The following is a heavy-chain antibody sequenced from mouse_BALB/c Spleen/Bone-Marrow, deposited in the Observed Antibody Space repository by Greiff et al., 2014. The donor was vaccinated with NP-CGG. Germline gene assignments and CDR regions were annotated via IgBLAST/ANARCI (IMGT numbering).Heavy chain of an antibody. Sequence: EVQLQQSGVEPVKPGASVKLSCTTSGFNIKDTYIHWVKQRPEQGLEWIGRIDPANGNTKYDPEFQGKATITADTSSNTAYLHLSSLTSEDTAVYSCAHDAPFAYWGQGTLVTVSA. CDR2: IDPANGNT. J-gene: IGHJ3*01. CDR3: AHDAPFAY. D-gene: IGHD2-3*01. V-gene: IGHV14-3*02. CDR1: GFNIKDTY.